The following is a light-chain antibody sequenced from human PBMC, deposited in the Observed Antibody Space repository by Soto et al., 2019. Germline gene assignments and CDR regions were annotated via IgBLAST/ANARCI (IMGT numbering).Light chain of an antibody. V-gene: IGKV3-11*01. Sequence: EIVMTHSPATLSVSPCETASLSCRASQSAGNYLAWYQQKPGQAPRLLIYGAFNRATGIPARFSGSGSGADFTLTISSLEPEDFAVYYCQQRNIWPPVTFGQGTRLEIK. CDR1: QSAGNY. CDR3: QQRNIWPPVT. J-gene: IGKJ5*01. CDR2: GAF.